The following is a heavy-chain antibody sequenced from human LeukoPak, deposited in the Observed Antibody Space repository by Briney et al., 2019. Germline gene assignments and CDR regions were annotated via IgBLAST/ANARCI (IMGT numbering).Heavy chain of an antibody. D-gene: IGHD2-15*01. Sequence: GGTLRLSCAASGFTFSSYGMHWVRQAPGKGLEWVAVIWHDGRNKYYADSVKGRFTISRDNSKNTLYLQMSSLRAEDTAVYYCARDRGSNDPIDYWGQGTLVTVSS. CDR2: IWHDGRNK. CDR1: GFTFSSYG. V-gene: IGHV3-33*01. J-gene: IGHJ4*02. CDR3: ARDRGSNDPIDY.